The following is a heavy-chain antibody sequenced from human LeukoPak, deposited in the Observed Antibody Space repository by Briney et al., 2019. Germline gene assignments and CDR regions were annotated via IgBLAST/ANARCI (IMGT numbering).Heavy chain of an antibody. Sequence: GGSLRLSSAASGFTFSSNWMHWVRQAPGKGLVWVSTISGGGGSTYYADSVKGRFTISRDNSKNTLYLQVNSLRAEDTAVYYCAKGGKWDVTPFDYWGQGTLVTVSS. CDR3: AKGGKWDVTPFDY. CDR1: GFTFSSNW. J-gene: IGHJ4*02. CDR2: ISGGGGST. V-gene: IGHV3-23*01. D-gene: IGHD1-26*01.